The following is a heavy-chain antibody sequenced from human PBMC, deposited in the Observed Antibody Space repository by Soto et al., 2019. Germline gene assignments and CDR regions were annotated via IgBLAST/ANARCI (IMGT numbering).Heavy chain of an antibody. CDR1: GFTVSSNY. Sequence: EVQLVESGGGLIQPGGSLRLSCAASGFTVSSNYMSWVRQAPGEGVEWVSVIYSGGSTYYADSVKGRFTISRDNSKNTLYLQMNSLRAEDTAVYYCARVDWYYGMDVWGQGTTVTVSS. CDR3: ARVDWYYGMDV. J-gene: IGHJ6*02. V-gene: IGHV3-53*01. CDR2: IYSGGST. D-gene: IGHD3-9*01.